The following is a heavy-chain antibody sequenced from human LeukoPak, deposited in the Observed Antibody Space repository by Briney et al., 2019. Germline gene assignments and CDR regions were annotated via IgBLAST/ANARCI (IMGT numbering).Heavy chain of an antibody. J-gene: IGHJ4*02. D-gene: IGHD3-16*01. CDR1: GFTFSSYA. CDR2: ISGSGGST. V-gene: IGHV3-23*01. CDR3: AKDLAVLTVAFDY. Sequence: PGRSLRLSCAASGFTFSSYAMSWVRHAPRKGLEWVSAISGSGGSTYYADSVKGRFTISRDNSKNTLYLQMNSLRAEGTAVYYCAKDLAVLTVAFDYWGQGTLVTVSS.